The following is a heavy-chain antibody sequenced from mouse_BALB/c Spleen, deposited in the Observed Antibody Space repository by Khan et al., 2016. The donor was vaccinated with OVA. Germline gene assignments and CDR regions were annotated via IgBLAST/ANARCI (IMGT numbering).Heavy chain of an antibody. Sequence: QIQLVQSGPELKKPGETVKISCKASGYTFTNYGMNWVKQAPGEGLKWMGWINTYTGETTYDDDFKGQVALSLETYASTAYLQLSNLKNEDTASNFCASGGYWYFDDWGAGTTVTVSA. CDR2: INTYTGET. J-gene: IGHJ1*01. CDR3: ASGGYWYFDD. CDR1: GYTFTNYG. V-gene: IGHV9-3-1*01.